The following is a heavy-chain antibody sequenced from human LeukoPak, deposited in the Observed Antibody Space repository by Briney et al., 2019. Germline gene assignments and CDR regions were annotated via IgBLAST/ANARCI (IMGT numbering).Heavy chain of an antibody. CDR2: ISGSVGST. J-gene: IGHJ5*02. V-gene: IGHV3-23*01. CDR3: AKGMSWFDP. Sequence: GGSLRPSWAADGFTLNSYGTTWVSQPPGKGLEWVSSISGSVGSTYHADSVKGRFTISRDNSENTVYLQKNSLRAEDTAVYYCAKGMSWFDPWGQGTLVTVSS. CDR1: GFTLNSYG.